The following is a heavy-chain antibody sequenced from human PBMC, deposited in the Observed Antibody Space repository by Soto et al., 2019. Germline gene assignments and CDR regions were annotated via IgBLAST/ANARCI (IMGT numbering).Heavy chain of an antibody. J-gene: IGHJ3*02. Sequence: GGSLRLSCAASGFTFSSYSMNWVRQAPGKGLEWVSSISSSSYIYYADSVKGRFTISRDNAKNSLYLQMNSLRAEDTAVYYCARYIAARAFDIWGQGTMVTVSS. D-gene: IGHD6-6*01. CDR2: ISSSSYI. V-gene: IGHV3-21*01. CDR1: GFTFSSYS. CDR3: ARYIAARAFDI.